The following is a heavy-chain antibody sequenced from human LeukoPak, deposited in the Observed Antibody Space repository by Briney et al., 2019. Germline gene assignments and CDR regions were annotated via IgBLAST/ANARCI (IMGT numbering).Heavy chain of an antibody. CDR3: ARVGEERWLHSGFDC. D-gene: IGHD5-24*01. J-gene: IGHJ4*02. CDR1: GGSISSYY. CDR2: IYYSGST. Sequence: PSETLSLTCTVSGGSISSYYWSWIRQPPGKGLDWIGYIYYSGSTNYNPSLKSRVTISVDTSKNQFSLKLSSVTAADAAVYYCARVGEERWLHSGFDCWGQGTLVTVSS. V-gene: IGHV4-59*01.